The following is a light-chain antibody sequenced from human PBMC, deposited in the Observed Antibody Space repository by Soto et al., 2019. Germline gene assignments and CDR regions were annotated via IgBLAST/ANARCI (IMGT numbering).Light chain of an antibody. J-gene: IGLJ1*01. V-gene: IGLV2-8*01. Sequence: QYVLGQPPSASGSPGQSVTISCTGTKNDIGAYDFVSWYQHHPGKAPRLIIYEVVQRPSGVPDRFSGSKSGNTASLTVSGLQAADEADYFCKSYAGSNTYVFGSGTKVTVL. CDR1: KNDIGAYDF. CDR2: EVV. CDR3: KSYAGSNTYV.